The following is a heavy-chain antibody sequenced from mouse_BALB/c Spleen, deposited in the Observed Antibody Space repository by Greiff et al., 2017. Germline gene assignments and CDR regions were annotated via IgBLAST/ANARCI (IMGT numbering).Heavy chain of an antibody. J-gene: IGHJ3*01. Sequence: QVQLQHSGAELVRPGSSVKISCKASGYAFSSYWMNWVKQRPGQGLEWIGQIYPGDGATNYNGKFKGKATLTADKSSSTAYMQLSSLTSEDSAVYFCAGYYGSSYERWFAYWGQGTLVTVSA. CDR1: GYAFSSYW. CDR2: IYPGDGAT. D-gene: IGHD1-1*01. V-gene: IGHV1-80*01. CDR3: AGYYGSSYERWFAY.